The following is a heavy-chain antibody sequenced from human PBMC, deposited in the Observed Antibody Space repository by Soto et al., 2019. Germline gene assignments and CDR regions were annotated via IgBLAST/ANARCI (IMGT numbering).Heavy chain of an antibody. CDR3: ARGDCVGGTCYSLAGSFYYYMDV. Sequence: EVQLVESGGGLVQPGGSLRLSCAASGFTFSNYWMYWVRQAPGKGLEWVSRINSDGSVSSYADSVKGRLTISRDNVKNALYLQMESLRVEDTAVYYCARGDCVGGTCYSLAGSFYYYMDVWGKGTTVTVFS. CDR1: GFTFSNYW. CDR2: INSDGSVS. J-gene: IGHJ6*03. V-gene: IGHV3-74*02. D-gene: IGHD2-15*01.